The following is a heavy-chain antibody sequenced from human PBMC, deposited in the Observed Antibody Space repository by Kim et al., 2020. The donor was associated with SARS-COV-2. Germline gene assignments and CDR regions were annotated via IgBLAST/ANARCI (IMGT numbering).Heavy chain of an antibody. Sequence: AVSVKGRFTIARDNAKNTLFLQMNSLRSEDTAIYYCARKQSRSGPTPFDYWGQGSLVTVSS. V-gene: IGHV3-74*01. J-gene: IGHJ4*02. CDR3: ARKQSRSGPTPFDY.